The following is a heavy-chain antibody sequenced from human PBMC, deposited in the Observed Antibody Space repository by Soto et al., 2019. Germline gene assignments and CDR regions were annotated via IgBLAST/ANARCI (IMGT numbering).Heavy chain of an antibody. D-gene: IGHD1-1*01. CDR3: ARGTTTSAFSAMDV. Sequence: QVQLVESGGGVVQPGRSLRLSCAASGFTFSNNAMDWVRQAPGKGLEWVAVISYDGSNKYISESVQGRFTLSRDNSKNTLFLQMNSLRAEDTAVYYCARGTTTSAFSAMDVWGQGTTVTVSS. V-gene: IGHV3-30-3*01. CDR2: ISYDGSNK. J-gene: IGHJ6*02. CDR1: GFTFSNNA.